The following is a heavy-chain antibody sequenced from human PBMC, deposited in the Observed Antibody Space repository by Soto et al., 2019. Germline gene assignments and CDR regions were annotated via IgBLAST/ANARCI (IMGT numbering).Heavy chain of an antibody. Sequence: QVQLQESGPGLVKPSQTLSLTCTVSGGSISSGGYYWSWIRQHPGKGLEWIGYIYYSGSTYYNPSLKSRVTIQVDTSKNQCALKLSSVSAADTAVYYCARGSRSGRDGYNYFDYWGQGTLVTVSS. CDR3: ARGSRSGRDGYNYFDY. J-gene: IGHJ4*02. CDR1: GGSISSGGYY. V-gene: IGHV4-31*03. D-gene: IGHD2-21*01. CDR2: IYYSGST.